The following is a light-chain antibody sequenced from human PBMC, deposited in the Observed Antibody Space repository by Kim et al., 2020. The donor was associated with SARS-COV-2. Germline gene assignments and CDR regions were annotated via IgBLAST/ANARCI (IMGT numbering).Light chain of an antibody. V-gene: IGKV1-8*01. CDR2: VAS. J-gene: IGKJ5*01. CDR3: QQYYTYPIP. Sequence: AIRMTQYPSSLSASTGDRVTITCRASQDINNYLAWYQQKPGKAPKLLMYVASTLQSGVPSRFSGSGSGTDFSLTISCLRSEDFATYFCQQYYTYPIPFGQGTRLEIK. CDR1: QDINNY.